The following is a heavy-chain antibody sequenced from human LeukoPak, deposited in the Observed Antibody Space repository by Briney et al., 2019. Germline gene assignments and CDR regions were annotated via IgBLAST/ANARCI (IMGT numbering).Heavy chain of an antibody. Sequence: SETLSLTCAVSGGSISSYYWSWIRQPPGKGLGWIGYIYYSGSTNYNPSLKSRVTISVDTSKNQFSLKLSSVTAADTAVYYCARSAGRFGELLGWFDPWGQGTLVTVSS. CDR1: GGSISSYY. J-gene: IGHJ5*02. D-gene: IGHD3-10*01. CDR2: IYYSGST. CDR3: ARSAGRFGELLGWFDP. V-gene: IGHV4-59*01.